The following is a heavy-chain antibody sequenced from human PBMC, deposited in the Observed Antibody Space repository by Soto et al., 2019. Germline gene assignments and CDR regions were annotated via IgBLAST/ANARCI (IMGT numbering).Heavy chain of an antibody. V-gene: IGHV3-30-3*01. Sequence: QVQLVESGGGVVQPGRSLRLSCAASGFTFSSYAMHWVRQAPGKGLEWVAVISYDASNKYYADSVKGRFTISRDNSKNTLYLQMNSLRAEDTAVYYCARVRTITGTTFSGYYYGMDVWGQGTTVTVSS. J-gene: IGHJ6*02. CDR2: ISYDASNK. CDR3: ARVRTITGTTFSGYYYGMDV. CDR1: GFTFSSYA. D-gene: IGHD1-7*01.